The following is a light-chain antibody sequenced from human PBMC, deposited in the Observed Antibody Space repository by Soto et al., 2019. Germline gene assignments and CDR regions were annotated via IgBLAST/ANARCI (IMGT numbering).Light chain of an antibody. V-gene: IGKV1-6*01. CDR3: IQDYTYPWT. Sequence: IQMTQSPSSLSASVGDRVTVTCRASQDIRNDLGWYQQKPGKAPKVLIYAASSLQSGVPSRFSGSGSGRDFTLTIDSLQPEDFATYYCIQDYTYPWTFGQGTKVDIK. J-gene: IGKJ1*01. CDR2: AAS. CDR1: QDIRND.